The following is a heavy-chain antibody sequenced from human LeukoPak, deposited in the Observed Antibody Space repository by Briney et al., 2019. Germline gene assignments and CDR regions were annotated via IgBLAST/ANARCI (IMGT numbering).Heavy chain of an antibody. J-gene: IGHJ4*02. D-gene: IGHD2-8*02. CDR2: ISGSGGST. Sequence: GGSLRLSCAASGFTFSSYAMSWVRQAPGKGLEWVSAISGSGGSTYYADSVRGRFTISRDNSKSTLSLQMNGLRAEDTAIYYCATYRQVLLPFESWGQGTLVTVSS. CDR1: GFTFSSYA. CDR3: ATYRQVLLPFES. V-gene: IGHV3-23*01.